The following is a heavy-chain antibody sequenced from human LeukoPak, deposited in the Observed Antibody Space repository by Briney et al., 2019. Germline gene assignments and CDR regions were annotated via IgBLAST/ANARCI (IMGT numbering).Heavy chain of an antibody. J-gene: IGHJ4*02. V-gene: IGHV3-23*01. D-gene: IGHD3-16*01. CDR2: ISGSGGST. CDR3: AKDNTFGGVFDY. CDR1: GFTFSSYA. Sequence: GGSLRLSCAASGFTFSSYAMSWVRQAPGKGLEWVSAISGSGGSTYYADSVKGRFTISRDNSKNTLYLQMNSLRAEDTAVYYSAKDNTFGGVFDYWGQGTLVTVYS.